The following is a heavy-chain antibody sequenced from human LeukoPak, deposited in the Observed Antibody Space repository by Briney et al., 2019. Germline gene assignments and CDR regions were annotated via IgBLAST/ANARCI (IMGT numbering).Heavy chain of an antibody. CDR1: GESISGFY. CDR3: ARGVVIAPQTFDY. Sequence: PSETLSLTCTVSGESISGFYWTWIRQPPRKGLEWTGYIYYSGSTNYNPPPQSRVTISVDTSKNQFSLKLSSVTAADTAVYYCARGVVIAPQTFDYWGQGTLVTVSS. CDR2: IYYSGST. V-gene: IGHV4-59*01. J-gene: IGHJ4*02. D-gene: IGHD2-21*01.